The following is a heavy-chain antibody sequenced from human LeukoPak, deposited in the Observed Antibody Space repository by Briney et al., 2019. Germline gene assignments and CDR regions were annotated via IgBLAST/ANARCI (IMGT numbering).Heavy chain of an antibody. V-gene: IGHV3-23*01. D-gene: IGHD3-3*01. CDR1: GFTFSSYA. CDR2: ISGSGGST. Sequence: GGSLRLSCAASGFTFSSYAMSWVRQAPGKGLEWVSAISGSGGSTYYADSVKGRFTISRDNPKNTMYLQMNSLRAEDTALYYCAKAAWSGFAYWGQGPLVPVPS. CDR3: AKAAWSGFAY. J-gene: IGHJ4*02.